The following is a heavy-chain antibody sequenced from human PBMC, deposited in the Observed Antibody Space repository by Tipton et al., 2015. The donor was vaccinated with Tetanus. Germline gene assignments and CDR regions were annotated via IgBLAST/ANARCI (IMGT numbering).Heavy chain of an antibody. D-gene: IGHD2-2*01. CDR2: IYYSGST. CDR3: AREVPAAGHFDS. V-gene: IGHV4-31*02. J-gene: IGHJ4*02. Sequence: LRLSCTVSGASISSGGYFWNWIRHHPGKGLEWIGYIYYSGSTYYNPSLKSRVTISVDTSKNQFSLKLSSVTAADTAIYYCAREVPAAGHFDSWGQGTLVTVSS. CDR1: GASISSGGYF.